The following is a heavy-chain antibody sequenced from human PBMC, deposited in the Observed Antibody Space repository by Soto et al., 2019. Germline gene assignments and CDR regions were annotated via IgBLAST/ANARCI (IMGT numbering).Heavy chain of an antibody. CDR3: ARSYLERWAFDY. Sequence: ASVKVSCKASGYTFTSYYMHWVRQAPGQGLEWMGIINPSGGSTSYAQKFQGRVTMTRDTSKSTVYMELSSLRSEDTAVYYCARSYLERWAFDYWGQGTMVIVSS. CDR1: GYTFTSYY. D-gene: IGHD1-26*01. J-gene: IGHJ4*02. CDR2: INPSGGST. V-gene: IGHV1-46*01.